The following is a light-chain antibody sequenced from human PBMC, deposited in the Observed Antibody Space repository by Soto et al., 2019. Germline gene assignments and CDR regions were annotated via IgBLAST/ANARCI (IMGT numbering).Light chain of an antibody. Sequence: QSALTQPPSVSGAPGQRVTFSCTGSRSNIGAGYDVHWYQQLPGTAPKLLIYGNSNRPSGVPDRFSGSKSGTSASLAITGLQAEDEADYYCQSYDSSLSGWVFGGGTKLTVL. CDR2: GNS. J-gene: IGLJ3*02. CDR3: QSYDSSLSGWV. CDR1: RSNIGAGYD. V-gene: IGLV1-40*01.